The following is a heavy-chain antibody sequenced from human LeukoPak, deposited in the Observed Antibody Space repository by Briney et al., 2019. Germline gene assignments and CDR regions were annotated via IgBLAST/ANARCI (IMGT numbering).Heavy chain of an antibody. CDR1: GGPISSSSYY. J-gene: IGHJ4*02. CDR3: ARLWIAARYFDY. V-gene: IGHV4-39*01. CDR2: IYYSGST. D-gene: IGHD6-6*01. Sequence: SETLSLTCTVSGGPISSSSYYWGWIRQPPGKGLEWIGSIYYSGSTYYNPSLKSRVTISVDTSKNQFSLKLSSVTAADTAVYYCARLWIAARYFDYWGQGTLVTVSS.